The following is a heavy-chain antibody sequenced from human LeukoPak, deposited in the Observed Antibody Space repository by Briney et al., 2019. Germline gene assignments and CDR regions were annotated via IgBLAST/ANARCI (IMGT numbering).Heavy chain of an antibody. CDR3: AGQGFGELLLDY. V-gene: IGHV4-59*08. D-gene: IGHD3-10*01. CDR2: IYYSGST. J-gene: IGHJ4*02. Sequence: SETLSLTCTVSGGSISSYYWSWIRQPPGKGLEWIGYIYYSGSTNYNPSLKSRVTILVDTSKNQSSLLLSSVTAADTAAYYCAGQGFGELLLDYWGQGTLVTVSS. CDR1: GGSISSYY.